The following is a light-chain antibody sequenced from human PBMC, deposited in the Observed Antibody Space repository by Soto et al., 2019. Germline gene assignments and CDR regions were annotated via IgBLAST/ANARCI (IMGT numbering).Light chain of an antibody. V-gene: IGLV2-23*01. CDR2: EGS. CDR3: CSYAGSSTLYVV. J-gene: IGLJ2*01. Sequence: QSALTQPASVSGSPGQSITISCTGTSSDVGSYNLDSWYQQHPGKAPKLMIYEGSKRPSGVSNRFSGSKSGNTASLTISGLQAEDEADYYCCSYAGSSTLYVVFGGGTKLTVL. CDR1: SSDVGSYNL.